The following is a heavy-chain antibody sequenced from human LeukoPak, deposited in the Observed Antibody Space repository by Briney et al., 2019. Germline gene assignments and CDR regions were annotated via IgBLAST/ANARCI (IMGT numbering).Heavy chain of an antibody. D-gene: IGHD5-24*01. CDR3: ARGKRWLQLSDYYYYMDV. V-gene: IGHV3-73*01. J-gene: IGHJ6*03. CDR2: IRSKANSYAT. Sequence: PGGSLRLSCAASGFTFSGSAMHWVRQASGKGLEWVGRIRSKANSYATAYAASVKGRFTISRDNSKNTLYLQMNSLRAEDTAVYYCARGKRWLQLSDYYYYMDVWGKGTTVTVSS. CDR1: GFTFSGSA.